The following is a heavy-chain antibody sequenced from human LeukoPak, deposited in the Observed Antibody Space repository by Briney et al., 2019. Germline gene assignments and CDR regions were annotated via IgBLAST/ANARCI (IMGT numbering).Heavy chain of an antibody. Sequence: PGGSLRLSCATSGFTFRSYTMSWVRQAPGKGLEWVSTVDGDITQYTDSVRGRFTISRDNSKNTLYLHMNSLRAEDTAIYYCAKDAIGYLNYFDYWGQGTLVTVSS. CDR1: GFTFRSYT. CDR3: AKDAIGYLNYFDY. D-gene: IGHD5-12*01. J-gene: IGHJ4*02. CDR2: VDGDIT. V-gene: IGHV3-23*05.